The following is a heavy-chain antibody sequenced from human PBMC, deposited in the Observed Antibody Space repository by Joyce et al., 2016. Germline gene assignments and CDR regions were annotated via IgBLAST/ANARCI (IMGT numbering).Heavy chain of an antibody. J-gene: IGHJ6*02. CDR3: ASLDSGAFSSHFGMVV. D-gene: IGHD2-15*01. Sequence: EMPLVESGGGLVQPGGSLRLSCAASGFTFIRKYWVACIKRDGSEKYYVDSVRGRFTISSDSAKTSIYLQMSSLRAEDTAVYYCASLDSGAFSSHFGMVVWGQGTTVTVSS. V-gene: IGHV3-7*03. CDR2: IKRDGSEK. CDR1: GFTFIRK.